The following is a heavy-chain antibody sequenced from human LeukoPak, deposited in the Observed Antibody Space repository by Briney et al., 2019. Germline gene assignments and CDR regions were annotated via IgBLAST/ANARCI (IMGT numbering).Heavy chain of an antibody. CDR1: GASISRSTYY. J-gene: IGHJ4*02. CDR2: IYYTGTI. CDR3: ARHEPRNSPFDY. Sequence: SETLSLTCAVSGASISRSTYYWGWTRQTPGKGPEWIASIYYTGTIVYNPSLESRVTMSVDMSKNHFSLKLRSVTAADTAVHYCARHEPRNSPFDYWGQGTLVTVSS. D-gene: IGHD1-14*01. V-gene: IGHV4-39*01.